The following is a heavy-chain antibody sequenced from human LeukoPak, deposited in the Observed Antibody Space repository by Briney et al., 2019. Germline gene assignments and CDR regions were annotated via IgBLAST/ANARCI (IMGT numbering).Heavy chain of an antibody. J-gene: IGHJ4*02. V-gene: IGHV4-59*11. Sequence: SETLSLTCTVSSGSITRHYWTWIRQPPGKGLEWIGYIHYGGSTNYNPSLKSRVTISMDTSKNQFSLKLSSVTAADTAVYYCAREAVAAAEVDYWGQGTLVTVSS. D-gene: IGHD6-13*01. CDR2: IHYGGST. CDR1: SGSITRHY. CDR3: AREAVAAAEVDY.